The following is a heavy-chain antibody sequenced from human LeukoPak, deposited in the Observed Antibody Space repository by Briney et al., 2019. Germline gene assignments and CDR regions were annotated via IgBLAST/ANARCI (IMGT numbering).Heavy chain of an antibody. D-gene: IGHD1-26*01. CDR3: ARVTGSIDF. V-gene: IGHV1-8*01. Sequence: ASVKVSCKASGYTFTSYDINWVRQATGQGLEWMGWINLNSGDTGYAQNFQGRLTMTRDTSINTAYMELSTLRSEDTAFYYCARVTGSIDFWGRGTLVTVSS. J-gene: IGHJ4*02. CDR1: GYTFTSYD. CDR2: INLNSGDT.